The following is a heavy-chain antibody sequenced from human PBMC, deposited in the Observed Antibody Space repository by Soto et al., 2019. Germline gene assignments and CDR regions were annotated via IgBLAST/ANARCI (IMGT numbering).Heavy chain of an antibody. CDR3: ARGAPFDYYYYGMDV. CDR2: INHSGST. Sequence: SETLSLTCAVYGGSFSGYYWSWIRQPPGKGLEWIGEINHSGSTNSNPSLKSRVTISVDTSKNQFSLKLSSVTAADTAVYYCARGAPFDYYYYGMDVWGQGTTVTVSS. D-gene: IGHD3-3*01. CDR1: GGSFSGYY. J-gene: IGHJ6*02. V-gene: IGHV4-34*01.